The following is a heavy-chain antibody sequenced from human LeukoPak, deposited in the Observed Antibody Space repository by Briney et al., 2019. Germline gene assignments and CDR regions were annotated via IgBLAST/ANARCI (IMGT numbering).Heavy chain of an antibody. V-gene: IGHV3-30-3*01. CDR2: ISYDGSNK. CDR3: ARTLRYFDDDV. J-gene: IGHJ6*02. Sequence: GGSLRLSCAASGFTFSSYAMHWVRQAPGKGLEWVAVISYDGSNKYYADSVKGRFTISRDNSKNTLYLQMNSLRAEDTDVYYCARTLRYFDDDVWGQGTTVTVSS. D-gene: IGHD3-9*01. CDR1: GFTFSSYA.